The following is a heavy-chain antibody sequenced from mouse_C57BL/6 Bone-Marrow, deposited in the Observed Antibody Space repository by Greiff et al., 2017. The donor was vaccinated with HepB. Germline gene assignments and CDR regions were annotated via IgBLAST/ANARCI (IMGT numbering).Heavy chain of an antibody. Sequence: QVQLQQPGAELVKPGASVKLSCKASGYTFTSYWMHWVKQRPGQGLEWIGMIHPKSGSTNYNEKFKSKATLTVDKSSSTSYMQLSSLTSEDSAVYYCARWSLITTVVAPFAYWGQGTLVTVSA. CDR3: ARWSLITTVVAPFAY. D-gene: IGHD1-1*01. J-gene: IGHJ3*01. CDR1: GYTFTSYW. V-gene: IGHV1-64*01. CDR2: IHPKSGST.